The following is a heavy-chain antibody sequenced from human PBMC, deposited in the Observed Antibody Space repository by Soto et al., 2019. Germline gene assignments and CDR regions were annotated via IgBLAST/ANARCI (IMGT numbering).Heavy chain of an antibody. CDR3: ARRYCSSTSCYGWFDP. V-gene: IGHV4-59*08. Sequence: SETLSLTCTVSGGSISSYYWSWIRQPPGKGLEWIGYIYYSGSTNYNPSLKSRVTISVDTSKNQFSLKLSSVTAADTAVYYCARRYCSSTSCYGWFDPWGQGTLVTVSS. J-gene: IGHJ5*02. D-gene: IGHD2-2*01. CDR1: GGSISSYY. CDR2: IYYSGST.